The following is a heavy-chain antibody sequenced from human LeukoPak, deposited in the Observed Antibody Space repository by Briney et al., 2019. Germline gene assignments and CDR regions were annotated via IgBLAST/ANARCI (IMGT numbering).Heavy chain of an antibody. V-gene: IGHV4-34*01. CDR3: ARVEVPRDINDWYFDL. CDR1: GGSLSGFY. D-gene: IGHD2-15*01. J-gene: IGHJ2*01. Sequence: SETLSLTCAVSGGSLSGFYWSWIRQPPGKGLEWIGSLYSTSVDTPKNQFSLKLRLVTAADTAVYYCARVEVPRDINDWYFDLWGRGTLVTVSS.